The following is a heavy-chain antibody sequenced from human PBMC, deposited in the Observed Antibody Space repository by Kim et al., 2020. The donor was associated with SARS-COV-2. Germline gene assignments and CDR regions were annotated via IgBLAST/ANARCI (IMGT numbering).Heavy chain of an antibody. CDR3: AREGSDIVVPVGGMDV. Sequence: FQGRVTMTRDTSISTAYMELSRLRSDDTAVYYCAREGSDIVVPVGGMDVWGQGTTVTVSS. J-gene: IGHJ6*02. D-gene: IGHD2-15*01. V-gene: IGHV1-2*02.